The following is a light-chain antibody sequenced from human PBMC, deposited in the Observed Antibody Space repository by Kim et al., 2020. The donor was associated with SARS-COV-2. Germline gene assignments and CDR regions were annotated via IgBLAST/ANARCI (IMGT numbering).Light chain of an antibody. CDR1: QSINSY. J-gene: IGKJ4*01. Sequence: AAVGDKVTITCRASQSINSYLAWYQQKPGKAPKLLIYAASTLQSGVPSRFSGSGSGTDFTLTINSLQPEDFATYYCQQLDSYPLTYGGGTKVDIK. CDR3: QQLDSYPLT. V-gene: IGKV1-9*01. CDR2: AAS.